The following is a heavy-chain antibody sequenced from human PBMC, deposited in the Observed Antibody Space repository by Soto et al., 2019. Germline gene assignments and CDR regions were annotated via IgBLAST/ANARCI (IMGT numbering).Heavy chain of an antibody. V-gene: IGHV1-69*12. J-gene: IGHJ5*02. CDR3: ARGAPHYVPAAGNWFDP. D-gene: IGHD2-2*01. CDR1: GGTFSSYA. Sequence: QVQLVQSGAEVKKPGSSVKVSCKASGGTFSSYAISWVRQAPGQGLEWMGGIIPIFGTANYAQKFQGRVTITADESTSTAYMELRSLRSEDTAVYYCARGAPHYVPAAGNWFDPWGQGTLVTVSS. CDR2: IIPIFGTA.